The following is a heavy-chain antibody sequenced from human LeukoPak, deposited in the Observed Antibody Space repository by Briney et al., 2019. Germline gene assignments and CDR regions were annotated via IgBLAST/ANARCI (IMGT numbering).Heavy chain of an antibody. D-gene: IGHD1-7*01. V-gene: IGHV3-48*04. CDR3: AKILTQTGTDHY. CDR1: GFTFNSYA. J-gene: IGHJ4*02. CDR2: ISSSGSTI. Sequence: GGSLRLSCAASGFTFNSYAMTWVRQAPGKGLGWVSHISSSGSTIYYADSVKGRFTISRDNAKNSLYLQMNSLRAEDTAIYYCAKILTQTGTDHYWGQGTLVTVSS.